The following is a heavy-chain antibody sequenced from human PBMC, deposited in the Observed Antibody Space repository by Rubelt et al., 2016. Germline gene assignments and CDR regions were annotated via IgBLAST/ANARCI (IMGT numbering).Heavy chain of an antibody. CDR3: ASLYYGSGSYYCDY. J-gene: IGHJ4*02. V-gene: IGHV4-34*01. Sequence: WGAGLLKPSETLSLTCAVYGGSFSGYYWSWIRQPPGKGLEWLGEINHSGSTNYNPSLKRRVTISVDTSKNRFSLNLSPVTASDTAVYYCASLYYGSGSYYCDYWGQGTLVTVSS. CDR1: GGSFSGYY. CDR2: INHSGST. D-gene: IGHD3-10*01.